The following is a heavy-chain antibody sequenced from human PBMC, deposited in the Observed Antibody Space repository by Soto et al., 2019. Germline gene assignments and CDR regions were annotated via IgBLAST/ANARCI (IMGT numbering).Heavy chain of an antibody. V-gene: IGHV2-5*02. CDR2: IYWDDDK. Sequence: QITLKGSGPTLVQSTQTLTLTCTFSGFSLSTSGVGVGWIRQPPGKALEWLALIYWDDDKRYSPSLKSRLTITKDTSKNQVVLTMTNMDPVDTATYYCAHSLWVGDFSWFDPWGQGTLVTVSS. CDR3: AHSLWVGDFSWFDP. CDR1: GFSLSTSGVG. D-gene: IGHD3-10*01. J-gene: IGHJ5*02.